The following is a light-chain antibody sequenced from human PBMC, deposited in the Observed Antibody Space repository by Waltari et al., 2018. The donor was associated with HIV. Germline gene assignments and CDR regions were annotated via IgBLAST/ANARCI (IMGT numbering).Light chain of an antibody. V-gene: IGKV1-5*03. J-gene: IGKJ1*01. CDR1: QSISSW. Sequence: DIQMTQSPSTLSESVGDRVTITCRASQSISSWLAWYQQKPGKAPKLLIYKASSLESGVPSRFSGSGSGTEFTLTSSSLQPDDFATYYCQQYNSYSWTFGQGTKVEIK. CDR2: KAS. CDR3: QQYNSYSWT.